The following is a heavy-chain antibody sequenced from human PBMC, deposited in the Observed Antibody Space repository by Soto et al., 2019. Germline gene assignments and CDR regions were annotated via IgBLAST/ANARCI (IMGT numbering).Heavy chain of an antibody. V-gene: IGHV4-34*01. J-gene: IGHJ6*02. D-gene: IGHD2-21*02. CDR2: INHGGTI. Sequence: XGTLTLTCAVYGGAFSGYYWTGIRQPPGKGLEWIGEINHGGTINFNPSLKSRLTISLDTSKKHFSLKLSSVTDADTAAYYCARADRTLVTSYSLDVWGQGTTVTVSS. CDR1: GGAFSGYY. CDR3: ARADRTLVTSYSLDV.